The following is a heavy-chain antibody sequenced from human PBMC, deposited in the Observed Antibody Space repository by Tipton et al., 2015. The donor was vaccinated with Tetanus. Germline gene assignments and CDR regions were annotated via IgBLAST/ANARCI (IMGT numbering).Heavy chain of an antibody. CDR3: ARGTGDY. D-gene: IGHD1-14*01. Sequence: QLVQSGGGLIHPGRSLSLTCTVSGGSISSYYWSWIRQPPGKGLEWIGYIYYSGSTNYNPSLKSRVTISVDTSKNQFSLKLSSVTAADTAVYYCARGTGDYWGQGTLVTVSS. CDR1: GGSISSYY. CDR2: IYYSGST. J-gene: IGHJ4*02. V-gene: IGHV4-59*01.